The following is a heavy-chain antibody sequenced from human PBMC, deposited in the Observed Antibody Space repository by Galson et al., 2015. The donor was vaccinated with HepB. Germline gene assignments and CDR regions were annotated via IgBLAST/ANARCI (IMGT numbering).Heavy chain of an antibody. CDR2: ISYDGSNK. D-gene: IGHD3-10*01. V-gene: IGHV3-30*18. CDR3: AKDSSRFGELLQWDYFDY. CDR1: GFTFSSYG. J-gene: IGHJ4*02. Sequence: SLRLSCAASGFTFSSYGMHWVRQAPGKGLEWVAVISYDGSNKYYADSVKGRFTISRDNSKNTLYLQMNSLRAEDTAVYYCAKDSSRFGELLQWDYFDYWGQGTLVTVSS.